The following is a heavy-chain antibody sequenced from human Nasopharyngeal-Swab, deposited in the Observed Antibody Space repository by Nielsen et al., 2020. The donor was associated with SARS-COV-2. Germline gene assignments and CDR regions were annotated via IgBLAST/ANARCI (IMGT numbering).Heavy chain of an antibody. Sequence: SETLSLTCTVSGGSISSYYWSWIRQPPGKGLEWIGYFYYSGSTNYNPSLKSRVTISVDTSKNQFSLKLSSVTAADTAVYYCARGYGSGSYSYMDVWGKGTTVTVSS. CDR3: ARGYGSGSYSYMDV. J-gene: IGHJ6*03. CDR2: FYYSGST. V-gene: IGHV4-59*01. CDR1: GGSISSYY. D-gene: IGHD3-10*01.